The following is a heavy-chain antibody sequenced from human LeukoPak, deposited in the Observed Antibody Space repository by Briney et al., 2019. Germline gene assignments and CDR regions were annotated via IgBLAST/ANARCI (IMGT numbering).Heavy chain of an antibody. V-gene: IGHV3-66*01. J-gene: IGHJ4*02. CDR2: IYSGGST. CDR3: ARAGYCSSTSCFDY. CDR1: GFTFSSYA. Sequence: GGSLRLSCAASGFTFSSYAMSWVRQAPGKRLEWVSVIYSGGSTYYADSVKGRFTISRDNSKNTLYLQMNSLRAEDTAVYYCARAGYCSSTSCFDYWGQGTLVTVSS. D-gene: IGHD2-2*01.